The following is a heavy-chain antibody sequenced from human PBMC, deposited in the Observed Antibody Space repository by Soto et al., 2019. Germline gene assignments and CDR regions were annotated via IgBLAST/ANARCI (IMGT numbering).Heavy chain of an antibody. J-gene: IGHJ4*02. V-gene: IGHV3-53*01. CDR3: TRDGRGLGRLSLFEY. Sequence: GGSLRLSCAASGFNVNSDYMNWVRQTPGRGQEWVASIYSGETTYYADSVRGRFTISSDKSKNTLYFQLSSLRIEDTAVYYCTRDGRGLGRLSLFEYWGQGVLVTVSS. CDR2: IYSGETT. D-gene: IGHD2-21*02. CDR1: GFNVNSDY.